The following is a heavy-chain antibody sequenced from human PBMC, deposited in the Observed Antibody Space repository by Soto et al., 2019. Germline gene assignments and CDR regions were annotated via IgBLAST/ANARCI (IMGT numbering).Heavy chain of an antibody. CDR2: ISSNGGST. CDR3: VKWNQDIVATTDDAFDI. CDR1: GFTFSSYA. Sequence: GGSLRLSCSASGFTFSSYAMHWVRQAPGKGLEYVSAISSNGGSTYYADSVKGRFTISRDNSKNTLYLQMSSLRAEDTAVYYCVKWNQDIVATTDDAFDIWGQGTMVTVSS. V-gene: IGHV3-64D*08. D-gene: IGHD5-12*01. J-gene: IGHJ3*02.